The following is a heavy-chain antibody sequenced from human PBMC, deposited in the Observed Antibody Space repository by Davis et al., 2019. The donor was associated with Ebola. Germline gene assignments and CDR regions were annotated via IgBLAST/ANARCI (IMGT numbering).Heavy chain of an antibody. D-gene: IGHD2-2*01. CDR3: ARTTVVVPASWFDP. Sequence: PSETLSLTCAVYGGSFSGYYWSWIRQPPGKGLEWIGEINHSGSTNYNPSLKSRVTISVDTSKNQFSLKLSSVTAADTAVYYCARTTVVVPASWFDPWGQGTLVTVSS. J-gene: IGHJ5*02. V-gene: IGHV4-34*01. CDR2: INHSGST. CDR1: GGSFSGYY.